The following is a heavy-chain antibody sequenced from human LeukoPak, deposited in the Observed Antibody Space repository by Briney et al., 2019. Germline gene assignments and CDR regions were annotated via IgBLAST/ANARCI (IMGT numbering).Heavy chain of an antibody. J-gene: IGHJ3*02. D-gene: IGHD4-17*01. CDR3: AKDYYGDYLGAFDI. V-gene: IGHV3-23*01. Sequence: SGGSLRLSCAASGFTFGTYAMSWVRQAPGKGLEWVSTISGSGGSTYYADPVKGRFTISRDNSKNTLYLQMNSLRAEDTAVYYCAKDYYGDYLGAFDISGQGTMVTVSS. CDR1: GFTFGTYA. CDR2: ISGSGGST.